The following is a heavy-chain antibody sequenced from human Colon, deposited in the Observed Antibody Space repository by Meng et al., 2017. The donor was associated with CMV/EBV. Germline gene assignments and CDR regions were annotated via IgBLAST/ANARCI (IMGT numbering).Heavy chain of an antibody. J-gene: IGHJ6*02. CDR2: IVVGSDNT. Sequence: SVKVSCKASGFTFSRSGAHWVRQARGQRLEWIGWIVVGSDNTNYAQKFQERVTITRDMSTSTAYMELSSLRSEDTAVYYCAADSTLYDFWRYGLDVWGQGTTVTVSS. CDR1: GFTFSRSG. D-gene: IGHD3-3*01. CDR3: AADSTLYDFWRYGLDV. V-gene: IGHV1-58*01.